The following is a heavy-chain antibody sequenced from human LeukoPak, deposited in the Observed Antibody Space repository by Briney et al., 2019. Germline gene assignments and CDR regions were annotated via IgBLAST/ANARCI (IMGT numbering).Heavy chain of an antibody. CDR2: IRYDGSNK. D-gene: IGHD3-3*01. Sequence: GGSLRLSCAASGFTFSSYGMHWVRQAPGKGLEWVAFIRYDGSNKYYADSVKGRFTISRDNSKNTLYLQMNSLRAEDTAVYYCARDTQPRDFWSGYYYYYYMDVWGKGTTVTVSS. CDR1: GFTFSSYG. J-gene: IGHJ6*03. V-gene: IGHV3-30*02. CDR3: ARDTQPRDFWSGYYYYYYMDV.